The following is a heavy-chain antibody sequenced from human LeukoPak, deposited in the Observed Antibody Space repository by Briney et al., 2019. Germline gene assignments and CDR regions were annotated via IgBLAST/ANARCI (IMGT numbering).Heavy chain of an antibody. J-gene: IGHJ5*02. D-gene: IGHD1/OR15-1a*01. V-gene: IGHV5-51*01. Sequence: GESLKISFQGSGYSFSSYWIGWVRQMPGKGLEWMGIIYPGDSDTRYSPSFQGQVTISADKSISTAHLQWSSLKASDTAMYYCARQQWVGQHWFDPWGQGTLVTVSS. CDR2: IYPGDSDT. CDR1: GYSFSSYW. CDR3: ARQQWVGQHWFDP.